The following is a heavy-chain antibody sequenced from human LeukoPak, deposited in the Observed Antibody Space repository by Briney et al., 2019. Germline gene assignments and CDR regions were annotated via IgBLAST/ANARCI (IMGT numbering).Heavy chain of an antibody. CDR1: SXX. J-gene: IGHJ4*02. CDR3: XXXXXXXXXXXXXXDY. V-gene: IGHV4-61*02. Sequence: SXXWXWIRQPAXXXXXXIGRIYTSGSTNYNPSLKSRVTISVXXAKNQFSLKLSSVTAADTAGYSXXXXXXXXXXXXXXXDYWGXXXLXTVSS. CDR2: IYTSGST.